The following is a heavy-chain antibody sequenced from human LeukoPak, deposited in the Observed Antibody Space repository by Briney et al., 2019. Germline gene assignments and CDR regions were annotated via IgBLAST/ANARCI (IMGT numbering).Heavy chain of an antibody. CDR2: IYYSGST. Sequence: PSETLSLTCTVSGGSISSYYWSWIRQPPGKGLEWIGYIYYSGSTNYNPSLKSRVTISVDTSKNQFSLKLSSVTAADTVVYYCARTRETVAGIDYWGQGTLVTVSS. V-gene: IGHV4-59*01. J-gene: IGHJ4*02. D-gene: IGHD6-19*01. CDR3: ARTRETVAGIDY. CDR1: GGSISSYY.